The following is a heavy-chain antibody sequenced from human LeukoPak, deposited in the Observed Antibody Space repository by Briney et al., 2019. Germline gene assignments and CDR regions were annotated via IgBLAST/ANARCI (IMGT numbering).Heavy chain of an antibody. CDR2: IYYSGST. CDR3: ARFVRVGATKGVDY. V-gene: IGHV4-38-2*02. J-gene: IGHJ4*02. D-gene: IGHD1-26*01. Sequence: SETLSLTCTVSGYSISSGYYWGWIRQPPGKGLEWIGSIYYSGSTYYNPSLKSRVTISVDTSKNQFSLKLSSVTAADTAVYYCARFVRVGATKGVDYWGQGTLVTVSS. CDR1: GYSISSGYY.